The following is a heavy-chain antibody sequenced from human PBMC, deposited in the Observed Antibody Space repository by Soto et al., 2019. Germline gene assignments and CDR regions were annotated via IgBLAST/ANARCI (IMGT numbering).Heavy chain of an antibody. D-gene: IGHD1-1*01. V-gene: IGHV4-31*03. Sequence: QVQLRESGPGLVEPSQTLSLTCTASGDSINTFSYFWSWVRQPPQKGLEWIGYVHSTGHTYYNPSLERRGTISIDTTENKFALDLDSLTAADTAVYYCASRGNYYVDQWGQGIRVTVSS. J-gene: IGHJ4*02. CDR1: GDSINTFSYF. CDR3: ASRGNYYVDQ. CDR2: VHSTGHT.